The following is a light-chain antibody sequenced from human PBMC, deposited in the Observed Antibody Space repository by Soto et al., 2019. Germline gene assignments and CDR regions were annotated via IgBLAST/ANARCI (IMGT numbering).Light chain of an antibody. V-gene: IGLV1-51*02. CDR3: GTWDSSLSVTFV. J-gene: IGLJ1*01. CDR2: END. Sequence: QSALTQPPSISTAPGQKVTISCSGSSSNIGNNYVSWYQQLPGTAPKLLIYENDKRPSGIPDRFSASKSGTSATLGITGLQTGDEADYYCGTWDSSLSVTFVFGTGTKVTVL. CDR1: SSNIGNNY.